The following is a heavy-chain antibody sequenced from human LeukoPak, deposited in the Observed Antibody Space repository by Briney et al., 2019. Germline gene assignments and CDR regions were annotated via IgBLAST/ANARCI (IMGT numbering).Heavy chain of an antibody. J-gene: IGHJ4*02. CDR1: GYTFTSYG. CDR2: ISAYNGNT. D-gene: IGHD2-2*01. Sequence: ASVKASCKASGYTFTSYGISWVRQAPGQGLEWMGWISAYNGNTNYAQKLQGRVTMTTDTSTSTAYMELRSLRSDDTAVYYCAREDCSSTSCPAGFDYWGQGTLVTVSS. CDR3: AREDCSSTSCPAGFDY. V-gene: IGHV1-18*01.